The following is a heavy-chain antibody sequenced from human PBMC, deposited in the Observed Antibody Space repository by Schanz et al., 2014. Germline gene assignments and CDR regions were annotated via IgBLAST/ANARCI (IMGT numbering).Heavy chain of an antibody. D-gene: IGHD3-10*01. CDR3: VRDILHRVYDSGSP. Sequence: EVQLAESGGGLVQPGGSLRLSCVASGFTFSNYWMTWVRQAPGKGLEWVANIKQDESEKYYVDSVKGRFTISRDNAKNSLFLHMNSLRAEDTAVYYCVRDILHRVYDSGSPWGQGTLVTVSS. CDR2: IKQDESEK. J-gene: IGHJ5*02. CDR1: GFTFSNYW. V-gene: IGHV3-7*04.